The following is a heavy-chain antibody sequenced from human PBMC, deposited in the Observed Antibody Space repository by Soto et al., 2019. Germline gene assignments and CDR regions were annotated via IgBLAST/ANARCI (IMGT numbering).Heavy chain of an antibody. D-gene: IGHD6-6*01. Sequence: QLQLQESGPGLVKPSETLSLTCTVSGGSISSSSYYWGWIRQPPGKGLEWIGSIYYSGSTYYNPSLKSRVTVSVDTSKNQLSLKLSSVTAADRAVYYCARHRIEYSSSLVDYWGQGTLVTVSS. CDR1: GGSISSSSYY. CDR3: ARHRIEYSSSLVDY. V-gene: IGHV4-39*01. CDR2: IYYSGST. J-gene: IGHJ4*02.